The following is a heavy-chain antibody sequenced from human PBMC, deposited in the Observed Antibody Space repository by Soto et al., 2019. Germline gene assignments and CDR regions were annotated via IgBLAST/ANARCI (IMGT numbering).Heavy chain of an antibody. CDR1: GGTFSSLA. V-gene: IGHV1-69*06. CDR3: ARSSGVFVY. D-gene: IGHD3-10*01. CDR2: LVPVFGTA. J-gene: IGHJ4*02. Sequence: QVQLVQSGAEVKKPGSSVKVSCKASGGTFSSLAISWVRQAPGQGLEWMGGLVPVFGTANYAQKLQDRVIITADKSTSTSYMELRSLRSEGTAVYYCARSSGVFVYWGQGTLVTVSS.